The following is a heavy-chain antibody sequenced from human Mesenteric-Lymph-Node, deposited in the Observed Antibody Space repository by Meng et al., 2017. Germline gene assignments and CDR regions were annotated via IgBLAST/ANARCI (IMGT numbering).Heavy chain of an antibody. V-gene: IGHV1-3*01. J-gene: IGHJ4*02. D-gene: IGHD3-3*01. CDR2: INVGNGNT. CDR3: ARWPSDYDFWNNFWFYFDY. CDR1: GYTFTNFS. Sequence: QVQLVQSGPEVKKPGTSVKVSCKASGYTFTNFSMNWVRQAPGQRLEWMGWINVGNGNTKYSQNFQGRLTITRDTSASTTYMELSSLRSEDTAVYYCARWPSDYDFWNNFWFYFDYWDQGTLVTVSS.